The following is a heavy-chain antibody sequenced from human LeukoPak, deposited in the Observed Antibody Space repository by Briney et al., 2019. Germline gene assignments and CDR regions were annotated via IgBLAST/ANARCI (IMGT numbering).Heavy chain of an antibody. CDR2: ISSSSSYL. D-gene: IGHD3-16*01. CDR3: ARDGPPEGGIPDAFDT. V-gene: IGHV3-21*01. J-gene: IGHJ3*02. CDR1: GFTFSSHR. Sequence: GGPLRHSRAASGFTFSSHRMNWVRQAPGKGLEWVSSISSSSSYLYYADSVKGRFTISRDNAKNSLYLQMNSLRAEDTAVYYCARDGPPEGGIPDAFDTWGQGTMVTVSS.